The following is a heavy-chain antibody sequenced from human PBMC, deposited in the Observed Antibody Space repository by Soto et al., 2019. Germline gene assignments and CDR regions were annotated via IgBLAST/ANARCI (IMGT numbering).Heavy chain of an antibody. J-gene: IGHJ5*02. CDR1: GFTFINYW. V-gene: IGHV3-7*03. Sequence: PGGSLRLSCAASGFTFINYWMSWVRQAPGKGLEWVANIKQGGGEKYYVDSVKGRFTISRDNAKNSLYLQMNSLRAEDTAVYYCARTKANKWFDPWGQGTLVTV. CDR3: ARTKANKWFDP. D-gene: IGHD1-26*01. CDR2: IKQGGGEK.